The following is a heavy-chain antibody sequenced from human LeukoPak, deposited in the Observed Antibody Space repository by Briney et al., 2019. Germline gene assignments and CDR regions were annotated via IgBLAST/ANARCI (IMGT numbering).Heavy chain of an antibody. V-gene: IGHV3-48*01. CDR1: GFTFSSYS. CDR3: ARGGYCSGGTCYTGDF. D-gene: IGHD2-15*01. CDR2: ISMSSDTI. Sequence: PGGSLRLSCAASGFTFSSYSMNWVRQAPGKGLEWISHISMSSDTIYYADSVKGRFTVSRDKAKNSLYLQMNSLRVEDTAVYYCARGGYCSGGTCYTGDFWGQGTLVIVSS. J-gene: IGHJ4*02.